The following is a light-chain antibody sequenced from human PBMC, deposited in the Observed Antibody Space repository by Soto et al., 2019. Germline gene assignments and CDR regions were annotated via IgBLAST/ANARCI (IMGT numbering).Light chain of an antibody. CDR3: QQYTTSPFT. CDR1: QSVGSNY. CDR2: GAS. Sequence: EIVLTQSPGTLSLSPGERATLSCRASQSVGSNYLAWYQQKPGQAPRPLIFGASSRATGIPDRFSGSGSGTDFTLTISRLETEDFAVYYCQQYTTSPFTFGPGTKVDIK. J-gene: IGKJ3*01. V-gene: IGKV3-20*01.